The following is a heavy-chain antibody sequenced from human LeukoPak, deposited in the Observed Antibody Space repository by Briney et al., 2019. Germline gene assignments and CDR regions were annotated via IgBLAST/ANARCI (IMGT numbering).Heavy chain of an antibody. V-gene: IGHV4-59*08. J-gene: IGHJ3*02. D-gene: IGHD1-14*01. CDR3: ARQPAGTAAFDI. CDR2: THNNGDS. CDR1: GASIDSYY. Sequence: PSETLSLTCTVSGASIDSYYWSWIRQPPGKGLEWIGYTHNNGDSNYNPSLKSRLTISVDTSKNEVCLVLTSVTAADTALYYCARQPAGTAAFDIWAQGTMVIVSA.